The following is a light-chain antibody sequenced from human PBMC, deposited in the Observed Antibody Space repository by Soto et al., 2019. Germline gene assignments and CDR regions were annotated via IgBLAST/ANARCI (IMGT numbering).Light chain of an antibody. CDR3: QHYNSYPEA. CDR1: QSVSSN. CDR2: GAS. J-gene: IGKJ1*01. Sequence: EIVMTQSPATLSVSPGERATLSCRASQSVSSNLAWYQQKPGQAPRLLIYGASTRATGIPARFSGSGSGTEFNLTISRLQTDDFATYYCQHYNSYPEAFGQGTKVDIK. V-gene: IGKV3-15*01.